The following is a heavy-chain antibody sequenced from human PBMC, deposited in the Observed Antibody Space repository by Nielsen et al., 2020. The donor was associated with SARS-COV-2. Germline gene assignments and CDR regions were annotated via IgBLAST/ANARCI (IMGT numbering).Heavy chain of an antibody. V-gene: IGHV3-33*01. Sequence: GGSLRLSCAASGFTFSSYGMHWVRQAPGKGLEWVAVIWYDGSNKYYADSVKGRFTISRDNSKNTLYLQMNSLRAEDTAVYYCASFSGSYYGAGHWGQGTLVTVSS. D-gene: IGHD1-26*01. CDR1: GFTFSSYG. CDR3: ASFSGSYYGAGH. J-gene: IGHJ4*02. CDR2: IWYDGSNK.